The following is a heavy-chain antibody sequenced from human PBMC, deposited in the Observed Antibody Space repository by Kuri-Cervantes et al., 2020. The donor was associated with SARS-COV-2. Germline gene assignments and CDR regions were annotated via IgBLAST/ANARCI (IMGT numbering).Heavy chain of an antibody. Sequence: GGSLRLSYTASGFPFSAFSMNWVRQAPGKGLEWVSSISGSSSYIYYVDSVKGRFTISRDNAKNSLYLQMNSLRAEDTAMYYCGRGRDCSSPSCYGVSDWWGQGTLVTVSS. V-gene: IGHV3-21*01. CDR1: GFPFSAFS. J-gene: IGHJ4*02. CDR2: ISGSSSYI. CDR3: GRGRDCSSPSCYGVSDW. D-gene: IGHD2-2*01.